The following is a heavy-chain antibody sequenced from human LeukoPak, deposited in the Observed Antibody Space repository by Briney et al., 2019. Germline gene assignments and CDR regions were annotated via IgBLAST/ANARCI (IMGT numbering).Heavy chain of an antibody. CDR1: GFTFSSYG. D-gene: IGHD6-19*01. CDR2: ISYDGSNK. CDR3: AKDRVAVADSYAFDI. Sequence: GGSLRLSCAASGFTFSSYGMHWVRQAPGKGLEWVAVISYDGSNKYYADSVKGRFTISRDNSKNTLYLQMNSLRAEDTAVYYCAKDRVAVADSYAFDIWGQGTMVTVSS. V-gene: IGHV3-30*18. J-gene: IGHJ3*02.